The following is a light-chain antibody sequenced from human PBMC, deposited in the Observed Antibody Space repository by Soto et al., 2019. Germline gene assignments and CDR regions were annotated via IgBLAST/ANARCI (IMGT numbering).Light chain of an antibody. V-gene: IGKV1-5*01. CDR3: QQSYSTSSIT. CDR2: DAS. J-gene: IGKJ5*01. Sequence: DIQMTQSPSTLSASVGDRVTITCRASQSISSRLAWYQQKPGKAPKLLIYDASSLESGVPSRFSGSGSGTEFTLSISSLQPDDFATYYCQQSYSTSSITFGQGTRLEIK. CDR1: QSISSR.